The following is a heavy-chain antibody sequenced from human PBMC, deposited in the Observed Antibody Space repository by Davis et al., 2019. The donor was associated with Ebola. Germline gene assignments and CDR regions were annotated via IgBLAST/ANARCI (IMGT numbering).Heavy chain of an antibody. CDR1: GGSFSGYY. J-gene: IGHJ5*02. Sequence: SETLSLTCAVYGGSFSGYYWSWIRQPPGKGLEWIGEINHSGSTNYNPSLKSRVTISVDTSKNQFSLKLSSVTAADTAVYYCARGDFWSGSGWFDPWGQGTLVTVSS. V-gene: IGHV4-34*01. CDR3: ARGDFWSGSGWFDP. D-gene: IGHD3-3*01. CDR2: INHSGST.